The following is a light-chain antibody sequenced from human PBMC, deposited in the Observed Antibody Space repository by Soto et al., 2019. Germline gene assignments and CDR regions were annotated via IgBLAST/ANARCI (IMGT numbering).Light chain of an antibody. Sequence: GDRVTIPFRDSQDISSYLCWYQQKPGKAPKLLIYAASTLQSGVPSRFSGSGSGTDFTLTINSLQPEDFATYFCQQLNNYPSTFGGGTKVDTK. V-gene: IGKV1-9*01. CDR1: QDISSY. CDR3: QQLNNYPST. J-gene: IGKJ4*01. CDR2: AAS.